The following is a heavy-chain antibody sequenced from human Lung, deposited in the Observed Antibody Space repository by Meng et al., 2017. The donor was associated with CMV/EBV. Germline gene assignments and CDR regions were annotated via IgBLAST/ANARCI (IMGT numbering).Heavy chain of an antibody. CDR2: INWNGGAT. CDR3: ERERGGPSGRGESGRTVFFYYYVMDV. D-gene: IGHD3-16*01. V-gene: IGHV3-20*04. Sequence: ESXKISXAASGFRFDDYGMSWVRQSPGKGLEWVSRINWNGGATTYADSVKGRFIISRDNTKNSLYLQMDNVRAEDTALFYCERERGGPSGRGESGRTVFFYYYVMDVWGQAXTVTVSS. J-gene: IGHJ6*02. CDR1: GFRFDDYG.